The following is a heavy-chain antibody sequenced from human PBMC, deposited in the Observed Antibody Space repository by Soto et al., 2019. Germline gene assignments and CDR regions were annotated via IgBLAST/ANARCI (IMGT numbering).Heavy chain of an antibody. D-gene: IGHD6-13*01. J-gene: IGHJ4*02. CDR3: ARGWVIDH. CDR2: MSYDGNDK. Sequence: QVQLVESGGGVVQPGRSLRLSCAASGFIFSSYAMHWVRQAPGKGLEWVAIMSYDGNDKYYADSVKGRFTISRDNSKDTLYLQMNSLRAEDTAVYYCARGWVIDHWGKGILVTVSS. V-gene: IGHV3-30-3*01. CDR1: GFIFSSYA.